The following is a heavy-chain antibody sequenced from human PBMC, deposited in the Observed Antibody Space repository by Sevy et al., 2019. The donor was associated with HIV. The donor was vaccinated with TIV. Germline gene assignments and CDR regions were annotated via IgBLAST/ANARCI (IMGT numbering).Heavy chain of an antibody. V-gene: IGHV3-7*01. CDR1: GFNLSPYW. CDR2: IKQVGNEK. CDR3: ASNTYHYDSNTYYPVY. Sequence: GGSLRLSCVASGFNLSPYWMTWVRQAPGKGLEWVANIKQVGNEKYYVDSVKGRFTVSRDNAKNALYLQMYSLRVEDTAFFSCASNTYHYDSNTYYPVYWGQGTRVTVSS. J-gene: IGHJ4*02. D-gene: IGHD3-22*01.